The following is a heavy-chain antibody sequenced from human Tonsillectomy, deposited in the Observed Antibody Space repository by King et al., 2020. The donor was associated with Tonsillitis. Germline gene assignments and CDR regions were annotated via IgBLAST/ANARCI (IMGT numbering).Heavy chain of an antibody. V-gene: IGHV5-51*01. J-gene: IGHJ3*02. Sequence: VQLVESGAEAKKPGESLKISCTGSGYNFSNYWIGWVRQMPGKGLESMGIIYPGDSETRYSPSFQGLVTISADESINIAYLQWSSLKASDSAMYYCARHDRDGYNWDAFDIWGHGTLVTVSS. CDR2: IYPGDSET. D-gene: IGHD5-24*01. CDR3: ARHDRDGYNWDAFDI. CDR1: GYNFSNYW.